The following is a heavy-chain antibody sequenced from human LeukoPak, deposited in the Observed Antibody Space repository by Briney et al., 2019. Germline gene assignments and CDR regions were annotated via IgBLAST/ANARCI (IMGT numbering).Heavy chain of an antibody. CDR3: ARVGTVANWFDP. V-gene: IGHV3-23*01. D-gene: IGHD4-23*01. Sequence: GGSLRLSCAASGFTFSSYAMSWVRQAPGKGLEWVSAISGSGGSTYYADSVKGRFTISRDNSKNTLYLQMNSLRAEDTAVYYCARVGTVANWFDPWGQGTLVTVSS. CDR1: GFTFSSYA. J-gene: IGHJ5*02. CDR2: ISGSGGST.